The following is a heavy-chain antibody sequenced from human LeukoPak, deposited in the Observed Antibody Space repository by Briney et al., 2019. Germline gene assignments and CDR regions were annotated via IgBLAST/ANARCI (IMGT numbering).Heavy chain of an antibody. V-gene: IGHV3-7*01. CDR3: ARDGTPIHGSGWVYMDV. J-gene: IGHJ6*04. D-gene: IGHD6-25*01. CDR2: IKEDGRQK. CDR1: GFTFSSYW. Sequence: GGSLRLSCAASGFTFSSYWVSWVRQAPGKGLEWVANIKEDGRQKYYVGSVKGRFTIPRDNAKNSLYLQMNSLRAEDTAVYYCARDGTPIHGSGWVYMDVWGKGTTVTISS.